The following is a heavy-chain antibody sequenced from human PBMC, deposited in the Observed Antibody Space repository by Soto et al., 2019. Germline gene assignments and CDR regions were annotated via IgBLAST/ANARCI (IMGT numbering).Heavy chain of an antibody. Sequence: SETLSLTCTVSGGSISSYYWSWIRQPPGKGLEWIGYIYYSGSTNYNPSLKSRVTISVDTSKNKFSLKLSSVIAADTAVYYCVSSQYVGSWSGYFWFDPWGQGTLVTVSS. CDR1: GGSISSYY. V-gene: IGHV4-59*01. J-gene: IGHJ5*02. D-gene: IGHD3-3*01. CDR3: VSSQYVGSWSGYFWFDP. CDR2: IYYSGST.